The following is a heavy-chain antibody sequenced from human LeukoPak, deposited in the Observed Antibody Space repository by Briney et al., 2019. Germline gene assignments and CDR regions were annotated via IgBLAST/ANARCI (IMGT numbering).Heavy chain of an antibody. Sequence: PLESLSLTCAFYGGPFSGYYWSWIRQPSGKGLEWIGELNHSGSPISNPSLTSRVTISVDTSKNQFSLKLSSVTAADTAVYYCARGLINTAMAHNDAFDIWGQGTMVTVSS. V-gene: IGHV4-34*01. J-gene: IGHJ3*02. D-gene: IGHD5-18*01. CDR2: LNHSGSP. CDR3: ARGLINTAMAHNDAFDI. CDR1: GGPFSGYY.